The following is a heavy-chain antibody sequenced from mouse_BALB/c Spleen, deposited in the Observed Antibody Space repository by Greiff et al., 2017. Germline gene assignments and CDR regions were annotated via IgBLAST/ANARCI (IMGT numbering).Heavy chain of an antibody. D-gene: IGHD1-1*01. J-gene: IGHJ2*01. CDR1: GFTFSSYT. CDR2: ISNGGGST. CDR3: ARGRDGYFDY. V-gene: IGHV5-12-2*01. Sequence: EVKLMESGGGLVQPGGSLKLSCAASGFTFSSYTMSWVRQTPEKRLEWVAYISNGGGSTYYPDTVKGRFTISRDNAKNTLYLQMSSLKSEDTAMYYCARGRDGYFDYWGQGTTLTVSS.